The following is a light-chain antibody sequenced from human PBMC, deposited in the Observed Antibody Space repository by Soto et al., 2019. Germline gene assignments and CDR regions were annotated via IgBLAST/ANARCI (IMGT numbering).Light chain of an antibody. CDR1: QSVASRN. Sequence: SPGTLSLSPGERATLSCRASQSVASRNLAWYQQKSGQAPRLLIYGASSRAIHTPPRFSGSGSGTDFTLTISSLQPEDFAVYYCLQANRVPLSFGQGTRLEI. CDR2: GAS. CDR3: LQANRVPLS. V-gene: IGKV3D-7*01. J-gene: IGKJ5*01.